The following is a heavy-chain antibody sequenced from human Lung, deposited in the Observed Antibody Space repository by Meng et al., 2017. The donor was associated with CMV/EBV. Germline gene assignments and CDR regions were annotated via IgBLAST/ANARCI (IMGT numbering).Heavy chain of an antibody. V-gene: IGHV3-48*04. CDR3: ARGLYYYDSSGYPKENWFDP. CDR2: ISSGSSTI. D-gene: IGHD3-22*01. Sequence: GEXXKISCAASGFTFSTYRMNWVRQAPGKGLEWVSYISSGSSTIYYADSVRGRFTISRDNAKNSLYLQMNSLRAEDTAVYYCARGLYYYDSSGYPKENWFDPWXQGTXVTVSS. J-gene: IGHJ5*02. CDR1: GFTFSTYR.